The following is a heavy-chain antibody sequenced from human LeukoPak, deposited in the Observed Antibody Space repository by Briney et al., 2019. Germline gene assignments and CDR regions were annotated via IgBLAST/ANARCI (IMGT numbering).Heavy chain of an antibody. CDR2: ISWNSGSI. CDR1: GFTFDDYA. Sequence: PGGSLRLSCTASGFTFDDYAMHWVRQAPGKGLEWVSGISWNSGSIGYADSVKGRFTISRDNAKNSLYLQMNSLRAEDTALYYCAKGGPRYYYDSSAKTFDYWGQGTLVTVSS. J-gene: IGHJ4*02. D-gene: IGHD3-22*01. CDR3: AKGGPRYYYDSSAKTFDY. V-gene: IGHV3-9*01.